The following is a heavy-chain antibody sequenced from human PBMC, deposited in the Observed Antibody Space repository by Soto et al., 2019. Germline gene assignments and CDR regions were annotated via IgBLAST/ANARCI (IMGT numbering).Heavy chain of an antibody. CDR3: ARSSRLLLGPDY. J-gene: IGHJ4*02. D-gene: IGHD1-26*01. Sequence: SETLSLTCTVSGGSISSGGYYWSWIRQHPGKGLEWIGYIYYSGSTYYNPSLKSRVTISVDTSKNQFSLKLSSVTAADTAVYCCARSSRLLLGPDYWGQGTLVTVSS. CDR1: GGSISSGGYY. V-gene: IGHV4-31*03. CDR2: IYYSGST.